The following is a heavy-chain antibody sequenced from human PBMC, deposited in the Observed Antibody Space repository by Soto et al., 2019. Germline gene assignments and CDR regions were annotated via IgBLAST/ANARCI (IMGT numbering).Heavy chain of an antibody. J-gene: IGHJ3*02. CDR1: GFTFSSYA. V-gene: IGHV3-23*01. Sequence: GGSLRLSCAASGFTFSSYAMSWVRQAPGKGLEWVSAISGSGRSTYYADSVKGRFTISRDNSKNTLYLQMNSLRAEDTAVYYCAKDLTPTEWLLYSAFDIWGQGTMVTVSS. D-gene: IGHD3-3*01. CDR2: ISGSGRST. CDR3: AKDLTPTEWLLYSAFDI.